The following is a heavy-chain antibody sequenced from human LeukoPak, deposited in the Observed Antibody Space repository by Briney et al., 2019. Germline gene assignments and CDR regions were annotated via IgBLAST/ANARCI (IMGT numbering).Heavy chain of an antibody. V-gene: IGHV4-39*01. Sequence: SETLSLTCTVSGDSISYTNYYWGWVRQPPGKGLEWIATIYDSGSTNYNPSLKSRVTISVDTSKNQFSLKLSSVTAADTAVYYCARHREGAMDFDYWGQGTLVPVSS. J-gene: IGHJ4*02. D-gene: IGHD1-26*01. CDR1: GDSISYTNYY. CDR3: ARHREGAMDFDY. CDR2: IYDSGST.